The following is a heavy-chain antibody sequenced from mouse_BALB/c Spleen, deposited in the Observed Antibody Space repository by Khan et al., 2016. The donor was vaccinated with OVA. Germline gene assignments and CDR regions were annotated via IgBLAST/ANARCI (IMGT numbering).Heavy chain of an antibody. CDR2: IWSDGST. V-gene: IGHV2-6*02. CDR1: GFSLTSYG. J-gene: IGHJ4*01. D-gene: IGHD2-3*01. Sequence: QVQLKESGPGLVAPPQSLSITCTVSGFSLTSYGVHWVRQPPGKGLEWLVVIWSDGSTNYNSVLKSRLSIGKDNSKSQVFLKMNSLQTDDTAIYYCARWFDGYSSLYAMDYWGQGTSVTVSS. CDR3: ARWFDGYSSLYAMDY.